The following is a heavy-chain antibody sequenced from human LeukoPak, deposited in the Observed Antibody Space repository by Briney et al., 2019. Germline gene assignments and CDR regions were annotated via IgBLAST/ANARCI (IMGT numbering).Heavy chain of an antibody. Sequence: GGSLRLSCAASGFTLSSYEMNWVRQAPGKGLEWVSYISSSGSTKYYADPVKGRFTISRDNAKNSLYLQMNSLRAEDTAIYYCARTISRAYYWGQGTLVTVSS. D-gene: IGHD2/OR15-2a*01. V-gene: IGHV3-48*03. CDR2: ISSSGSTK. CDR1: GFTLSSYE. J-gene: IGHJ4*02. CDR3: ARTISRAYY.